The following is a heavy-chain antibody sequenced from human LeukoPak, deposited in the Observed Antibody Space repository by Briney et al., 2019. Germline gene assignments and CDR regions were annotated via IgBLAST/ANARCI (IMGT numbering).Heavy chain of an antibody. D-gene: IGHD1-26*01. Sequence: ASVKVSCKASGYTFTGYYMHWVRQAPGQGLEWMGWINPNSGGTNYAQKFQGRVTMTRDTSISTAYMELSRLRSDDTAVYYCARGPRSGSYSYYYYMDVWGKATTVTVSS. CDR1: GYTFTGYY. J-gene: IGHJ6*03. V-gene: IGHV1-2*02. CDR3: ARGPRSGSYSYYYYMDV. CDR2: INPNSGGT.